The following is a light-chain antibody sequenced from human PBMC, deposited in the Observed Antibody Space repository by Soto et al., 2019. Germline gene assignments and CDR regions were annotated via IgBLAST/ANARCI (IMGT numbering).Light chain of an antibody. Sequence: DIQKTQSPSSLSASVGDRVTITCRASQRIATYLNWYQQKPGKAPELLIYAASSLQSGVPSTFSGSGSGTDFTLTISSLQPDDFATDYCQQSYSTPRTFGQGTKLEI. CDR2: AAS. CDR3: QQSYSTPRT. J-gene: IGKJ2*01. V-gene: IGKV1-39*01. CDR1: QRIATY.